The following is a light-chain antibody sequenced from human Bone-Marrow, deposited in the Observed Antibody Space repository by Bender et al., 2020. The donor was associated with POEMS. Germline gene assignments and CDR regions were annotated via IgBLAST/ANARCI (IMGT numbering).Light chain of an antibody. CDR3: QSYDNSLGGWV. J-gene: IGLJ3*02. V-gene: IGLV1-40*01. CDR1: SSNTGSGYD. Sequence: QSVLTQPPSASGTPGQRVTISCTGSSSNTGSGYDINWYQHLPGTAPKLLIYGYNNRPSGVPDRFSGSKSGTSASLAITGLQAKDEGEYYCQSYDNSLGGWVFGGETKLTIL. CDR2: GYN.